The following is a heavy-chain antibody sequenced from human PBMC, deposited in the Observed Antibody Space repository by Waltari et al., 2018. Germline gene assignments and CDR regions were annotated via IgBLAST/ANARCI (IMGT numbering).Heavy chain of an antibody. D-gene: IGHD3-10*01. CDR1: GGSISSGSYY. CDR2: IYTSGST. Sequence: QVQLQESGPGLVKPSQTLSLTCTVSGGSISSGSYYWSWIRPPAGKGLEWIGRIYTSGSTNYNPSLKSRVTISVDTSKNQFSLKLSSVTAADTAVYYCARGYYGSGSYSYYYYYMDVWGKGTTVTVSS. CDR3: ARGYYGSGSYSYYYYYMDV. V-gene: IGHV4-61*02. J-gene: IGHJ6*03.